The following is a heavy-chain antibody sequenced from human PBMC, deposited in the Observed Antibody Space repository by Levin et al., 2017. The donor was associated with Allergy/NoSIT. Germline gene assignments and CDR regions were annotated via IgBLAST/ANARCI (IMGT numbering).Heavy chain of an antibody. J-gene: IGHJ5*02. Sequence: PSLTLSLPCTVYGGSFRGYYWNWIRQPPGRGLEWIGEITHSGSTNYNPSLTSRVTISVDTSKNQFSLRLSSVTAADTAVYYCVRGSYCSGGSCYSIWFDPWGQGTLVTVSS. V-gene: IGHV4-34*01. CDR3: VRGSYCSGGSCYSIWFDP. CDR1: GGSFRGYY. CDR2: ITHSGST. D-gene: IGHD2-15*01.